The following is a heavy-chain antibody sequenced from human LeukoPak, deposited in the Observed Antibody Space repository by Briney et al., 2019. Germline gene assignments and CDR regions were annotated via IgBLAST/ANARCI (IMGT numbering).Heavy chain of an antibody. J-gene: IGHJ3*02. CDR2: IKQDGSEK. V-gene: IGHV3-7*01. CDR1: GFMFSSYW. CDR3: ARDLIYGDYGGAFDI. Sequence: GGSLRLSCAASGFMFSSYWMSWVRQAPGKGLERVAYIKQDGSEKYYVDSVKGRFTISRDNAKNSLYLQMNSLRAEDTAVYYCARDLIYGDYGGAFDIWGQGTMVTVSS. D-gene: IGHD4-17*01.